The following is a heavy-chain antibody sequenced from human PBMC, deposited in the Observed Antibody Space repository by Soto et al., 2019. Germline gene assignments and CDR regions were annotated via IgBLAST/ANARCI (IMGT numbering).Heavy chain of an antibody. CDR2: ISSSSSTI. V-gene: IGHV3-48*01. CDR1: GFTFSSYS. Sequence: TGGSLRLSCAASGFTFSSYSMNWVRQAPGKGLEWVSYISSSSSTIYYADSVKGRFTISRDNAKNSLYLQMNSLKTEDTAVYYCTTGLSNGYYNFDFWGQGTLVTVSS. J-gene: IGHJ4*02. CDR3: TTGLSNGYYNFDF. D-gene: IGHD3-22*01.